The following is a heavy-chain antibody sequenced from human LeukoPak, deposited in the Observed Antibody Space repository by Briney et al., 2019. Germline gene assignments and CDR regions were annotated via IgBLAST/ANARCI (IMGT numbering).Heavy chain of an antibody. CDR2: ISSSSSTI. V-gene: IGHV3-48*01. D-gene: IGHD1-7*01. J-gene: IGHJ4*02. Sequence: GGSLRLSCAASGFTFSTYSLNWVRQAPGKGLEWVSYISSSSSTIYYADSVKGGFTISRDNAKNSLYLQMNSLRAEDTAVYYCARAGTGTHASYWGQGTLVTVSS. CDR3: ARAGTGTHASY. CDR1: GFTFSTYS.